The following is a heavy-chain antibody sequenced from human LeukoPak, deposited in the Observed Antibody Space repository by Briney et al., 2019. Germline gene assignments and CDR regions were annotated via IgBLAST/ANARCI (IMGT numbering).Heavy chain of an antibody. V-gene: IGHV3-43*02. CDR1: GFTFDDYA. CDR2: ISGDGGST. CDR3: AKEGYSYGAPLFDP. J-gene: IGHJ5*02. D-gene: IGHD5-18*01. Sequence: GGSLRLSCAASGFTFDDYAMHWLRQAPGKGLEWVSLISGDGGSTYYADSVKGRFTISRDNSKNSLYLQMNSLRTEDTALYYRAKEGYSYGAPLFDPWGQGTLVTVSS.